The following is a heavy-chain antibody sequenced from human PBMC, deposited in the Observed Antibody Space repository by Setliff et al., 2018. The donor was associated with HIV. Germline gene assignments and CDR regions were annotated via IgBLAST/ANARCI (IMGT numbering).Heavy chain of an antibody. CDR1: GFTLGGFG. CDR3: VKDINLGLSRYFHY. J-gene: IGHJ4*02. V-gene: IGHV3-30*02. Sequence: GGSLRLSCVASGFTLGGFGMHWVRQAPGKGLEWVAFIQYDGSKQSYADSVKGRFTISRDDSKNTLYLQMKALRAEDTAVYYCVKDINLGLSRYFHYWGQGTLVTVSS. CDR2: IQYDGSKQ.